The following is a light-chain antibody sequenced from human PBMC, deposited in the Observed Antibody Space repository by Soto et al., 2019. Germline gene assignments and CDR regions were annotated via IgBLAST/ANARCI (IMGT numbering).Light chain of an antibody. V-gene: IGKV3-20*01. CDR2: GAS. CDR3: HQYGGSQFT. CDR1: QSVSSSY. J-gene: IGKJ3*01. Sequence: EIVLTQSPGTLSLSPGERATLSCRASQSVSSSYLAWSQQKPGQAPRVLIFGASSRATGVPDRFSGSGSGTDFTLTISRLEPEDFAVYYCHQYGGSQFTFGPGTTVEIK.